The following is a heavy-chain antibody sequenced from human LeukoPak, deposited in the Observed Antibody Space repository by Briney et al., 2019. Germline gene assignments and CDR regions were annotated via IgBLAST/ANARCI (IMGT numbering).Heavy chain of an antibody. Sequence: ASVKVSCKASGYTFTSFYMHWVRQAPGQGLEWMGWINPNSGGTNYAQKFQGRVTMTRDTSISTAYMELSRLRSDDTAVYYCARPYYYVRQDAFDIWGQGTMVTVSS. J-gene: IGHJ3*02. D-gene: IGHD3-10*01. CDR2: INPNSGGT. V-gene: IGHV1-2*02. CDR3: ARPYYYVRQDAFDI. CDR1: GYTFTSFY.